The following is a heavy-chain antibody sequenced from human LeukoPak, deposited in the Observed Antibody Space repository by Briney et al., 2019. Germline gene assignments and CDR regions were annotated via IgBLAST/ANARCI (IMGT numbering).Heavy chain of an antibody. J-gene: IGHJ4*02. CDR2: IVVDSGNT. CDR3: AAERHDSSGYYYFDY. CDR1: GYTFTNYG. V-gene: IGHV1-58*02. Sequence: ASVKVSCKASGYTFTNYGISWVRQAPGQRLEWIGWIVVDSGNTNYAQKFQERVTITRDMSTSTAYMELSSLTSEDTAVYYCAAERHDSSGYYYFDYWGQGTLVTVSS. D-gene: IGHD3-22*01.